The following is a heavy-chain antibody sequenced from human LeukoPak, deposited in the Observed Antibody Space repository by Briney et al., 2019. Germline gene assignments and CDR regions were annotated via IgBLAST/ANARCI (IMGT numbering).Heavy chain of an antibody. V-gene: IGHV4-59*01. CDR3: ARASQGQQPYLVDY. CDR2: IFYSGST. D-gene: IGHD6-13*01. CDR1: GGSITGYY. Sequence: PETLSLTCTVSGGSITGYYWIWVRQPPGKGLEWIGYIFYSGSTNYNPSLKSRVTISVDTSKNQFSLKLSSVTAADTAVYYCARASQGQQPYLVDYWGQGTLVTVSS. J-gene: IGHJ4*02.